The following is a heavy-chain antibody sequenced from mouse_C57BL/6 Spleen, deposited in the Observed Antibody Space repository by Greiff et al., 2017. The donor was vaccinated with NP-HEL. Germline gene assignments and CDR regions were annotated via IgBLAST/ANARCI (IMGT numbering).Heavy chain of an antibody. D-gene: IGHD2-1*01. CDR1: GYAFSSSW. Sequence: QVQLQQSGPELVKPGASVKISCKASGYAFSSSWMNWVKQRPGKGLEWIGRIYPGDGDTNYKGKFKGKATLTADKSSSTAYMQLISLTSEDSAVYFCASGQGYYGNYGWFAYWGQGTLVTVSA. CDR3: ASGQGYYGNYGWFAY. CDR2: IYPGDGDT. J-gene: IGHJ3*01. V-gene: IGHV1-82*01.